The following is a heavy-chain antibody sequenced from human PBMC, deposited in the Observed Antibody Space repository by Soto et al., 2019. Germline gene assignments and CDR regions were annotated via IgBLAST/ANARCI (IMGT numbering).Heavy chain of an antibody. D-gene: IGHD3-9*01. CDR1: GGCFSGYY. Sequence: QVQLQQWGAGPLRPLETLSLTCGVSGGCFSGYYWAWIRQSPGKGLEWIGEINDRGSINYNPSLKSRVSIAANTSKHHYSLKLRSVTAADTAVYYYVRESNDSLTGPPCVWYFDLGGRGTLVTVSS. CDR3: VRESNDSLTGPPCVWYFDL. V-gene: IGHV4-34*01. CDR2: INDRGSI. J-gene: IGHJ2*01.